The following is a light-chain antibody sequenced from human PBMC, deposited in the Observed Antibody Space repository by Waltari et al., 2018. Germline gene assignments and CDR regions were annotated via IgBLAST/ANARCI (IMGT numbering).Light chain of an antibody. J-gene: IGKJ2*02. CDR2: YAA. Sequence: QPPFLLLLCLPGERATLSCRTSQSVSSSPLAWYQQKPGQAPRLLIYYAASRATGITDRFSGGESETDFTLTISRLEPEDFAVYYCQQYGTSPGTFGQGTKLEI. CDR3: QQYGTSPGT. CDR1: QSVSSSP. V-gene: IGKV3-20*01.